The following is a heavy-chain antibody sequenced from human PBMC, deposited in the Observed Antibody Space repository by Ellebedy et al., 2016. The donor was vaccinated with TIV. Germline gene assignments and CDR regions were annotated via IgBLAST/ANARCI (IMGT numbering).Heavy chain of an antibody. V-gene: IGHV3-43D*03. Sequence: GESLKISXAASGFIFDDYAMHWVRQAPGKGLEWVSLINWDGDSTYYAASVKGRFTISRDNSKNSLYLQMNSLRTDDTAFYYCAKDWGYGSGTRYFDSWGQGTLVTVSS. J-gene: IGHJ4*02. D-gene: IGHD3-10*01. CDR3: AKDWGYGSGTRYFDS. CDR2: INWDGDST. CDR1: GFIFDDYA.